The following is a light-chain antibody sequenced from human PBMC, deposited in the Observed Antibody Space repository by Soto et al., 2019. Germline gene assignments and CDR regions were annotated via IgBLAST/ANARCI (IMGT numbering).Light chain of an antibody. CDR1: QSVSSN. V-gene: IGKV3-15*01. CDR2: GAS. J-gene: IGKJ1*01. Sequence: EIVMTQSPATLSVSPGERATLSCRASQSVSSNLAWYQQKPGQAPRLLIYGASPRAPGITARFSGSGSGTEFTLTISRLQSEDFAVYYCQQYNTWPQRFGQGPKVEIK. CDR3: QQYNTWPQR.